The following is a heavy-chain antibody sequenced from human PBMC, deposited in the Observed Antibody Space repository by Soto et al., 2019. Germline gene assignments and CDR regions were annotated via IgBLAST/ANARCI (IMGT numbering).Heavy chain of an antibody. CDR1: GFTFSRYW. D-gene: IGHD5-18*01. CDR2: IKQDGTEK. Sequence: PGGSLRLSCAASGFTFSRYWMNWFRQAPGKGLEWVANIKQDGTEKNYVDSVKGRFTISRDNAKNSLYLQMDSLRAEDTAVYFCARGDTPMITGMDSFDIWGQGTLVTVSS. V-gene: IGHV3-7*01. J-gene: IGHJ3*02. CDR3: ARGDTPMITGMDSFDI.